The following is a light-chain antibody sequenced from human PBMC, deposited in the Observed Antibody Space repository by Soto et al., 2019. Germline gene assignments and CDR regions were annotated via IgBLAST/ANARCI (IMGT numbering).Light chain of an antibody. CDR1: QSVRNTY. CDR2: GAS. J-gene: IGKJ3*01. CDR3: QQYGSSPRFT. V-gene: IGKV3-20*01. Sequence: EIVLTQSPATLSLSPGERATLACRASQSVRNTYLAWYQQKVGQAPRLLIYGASSRATGIPDRFSGSGSGTDFTLTISRLEPEEFAMYYCQQYGSSPRFTFGPGTKVDI.